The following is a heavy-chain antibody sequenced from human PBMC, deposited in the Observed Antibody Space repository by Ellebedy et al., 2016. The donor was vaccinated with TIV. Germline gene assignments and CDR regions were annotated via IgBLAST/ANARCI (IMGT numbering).Heavy chain of an antibody. CDR3: AKAAVATTGRLGDY. J-gene: IGHJ4*02. D-gene: IGHD5-12*01. CDR1: AFTFSYYG. CDR2: MRSDETTA. V-gene: IGHV3-33*06. Sequence: GGSLRLXCAASAFTFSYYGMHWVRQAPGKGLAWVAAMRSDETTAYYADSVKGRFTVSRDNSKTTLYLQMNSLRAEDTAVYYCAKAAVATTGRLGDYWGQGTLVTVSS.